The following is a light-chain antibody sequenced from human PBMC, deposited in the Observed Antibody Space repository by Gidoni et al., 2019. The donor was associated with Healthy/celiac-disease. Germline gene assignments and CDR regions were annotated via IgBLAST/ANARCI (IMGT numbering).Light chain of an antibody. J-gene: IGKJ4*01. CDR2: LGS. V-gene: IGKV2-28*01. CDR3: MQALQTPQVT. Sequence: DIVMTQSPLSLPVTPGEPASISCRSSQSLLHSNGYNYLDWYLQKPGQSPQLLIYLGSNRASGVPDRFSGSGSGTDFTLKISRVEAEDVGVYYCMQALQTPQVTFXGXTKVXIK. CDR1: QSLLHSNGYNY.